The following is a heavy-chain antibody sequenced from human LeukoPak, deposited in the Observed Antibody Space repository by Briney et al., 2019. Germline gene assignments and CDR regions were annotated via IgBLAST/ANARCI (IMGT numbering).Heavy chain of an antibody. D-gene: IGHD3/OR15-3a*01. V-gene: IGHV4-39*07. J-gene: IGHJ5*02. Sequence: SETLSLTCTVSGGSISSGSYYWGWIRQPPGKGLEWIGTIYHSGSTYYNPSLKSRVTISVDTSKNLFSLKLSSVTAADTALYYCATYYDVSRGGEFYFEPWGQGTLVTVSS. CDR2: IYHSGST. CDR3: ATYYDVSRGGEFYFEP. CDR1: GGSISSGSYY.